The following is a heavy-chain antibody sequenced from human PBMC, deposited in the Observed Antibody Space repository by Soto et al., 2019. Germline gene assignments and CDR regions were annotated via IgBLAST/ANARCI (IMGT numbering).Heavy chain of an antibody. J-gene: IGHJ5*02. Sequence: GGSLRLSCAASGFTFSSYAMSWVRQAPGKGLEWVSAISGSGGSTYYADSVKGRFTISRDNSKNTLYLQMNSLRAEDTAVYYCARAFAARLLPPGFDPWGQGTLVTVSS. V-gene: IGHV3-23*01. CDR2: ISGSGGST. D-gene: IGHD2-15*01. CDR3: ARAFAARLLPPGFDP. CDR1: GFTFSSYA.